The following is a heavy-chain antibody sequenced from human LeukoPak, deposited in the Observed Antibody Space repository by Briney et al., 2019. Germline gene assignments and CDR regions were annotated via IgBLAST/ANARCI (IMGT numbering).Heavy chain of an antibody. CDR2: IYHSGSP. Sequence: SETLSLTCTVSGGSISSYYWSWIWQPPGKGLEWIGEIYHSGSPNYNPSLKSRVTISVDKSRNHFSLNLSSVTAADTAVYYCARVNINNWHSSDYWGQGTLVTVSS. D-gene: IGHD1-1*01. CDR3: ARVNINNWHSSDY. V-gene: IGHV4-59*12. CDR1: GGSISSYY. J-gene: IGHJ4*02.